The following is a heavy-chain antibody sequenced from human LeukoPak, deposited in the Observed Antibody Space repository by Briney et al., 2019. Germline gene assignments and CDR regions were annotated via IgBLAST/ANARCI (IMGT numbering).Heavy chain of an antibody. J-gene: IGHJ5*02. Sequence: ASVKVSCKASGYTFTGYYMHWVRQAPGQGLEWMGRINPNSGGTNYAQKFQGRDTMTRDTSISTAYMELSRLRSDDTAVYYCARDWSNSSSCPWGQGTLVTVSS. CDR2: INPNSGGT. CDR1: GYTFTGYY. CDR3: ARDWSNSSSCP. V-gene: IGHV1-2*06. D-gene: IGHD6-13*01.